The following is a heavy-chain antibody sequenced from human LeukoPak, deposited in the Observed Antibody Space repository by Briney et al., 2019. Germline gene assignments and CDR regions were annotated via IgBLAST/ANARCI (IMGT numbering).Heavy chain of an antibody. J-gene: IGHJ6*03. V-gene: IGHV4-34*01. CDR2: INHSGSS. D-gene: IGHD6-13*01. CDR1: GASFSNYY. CDR3: AKDEKYSSSWYYYYYYMDV. Sequence: PSETLSLTCAVYGASFSNYYWSWIRQPPGKGLEWIGEINHSGSSNYNPSLKSRVTISVDTSKNQFSLRLSSVTAADTAVYYCAKDEKYSSSWYYYYYYMDVWGKGTTVTVSS.